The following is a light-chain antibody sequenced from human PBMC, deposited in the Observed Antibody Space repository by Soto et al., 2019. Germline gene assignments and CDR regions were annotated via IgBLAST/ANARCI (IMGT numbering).Light chain of an antibody. J-gene: IGLJ3*02. CDR2: EVN. V-gene: IGLV2-14*01. CDR1: SSDVGGYKF. Sequence: QSALTQPASVSGSLGQSITISCTGTSSDVGGYKFVSWYQQHPGRAPRLIIYEVNNRPSGISDRFSGAKSGNTASLTISVLQAEDEADYYCDSYTTTSTRVFGVGTKLTVL. CDR3: DSYTTTSTRV.